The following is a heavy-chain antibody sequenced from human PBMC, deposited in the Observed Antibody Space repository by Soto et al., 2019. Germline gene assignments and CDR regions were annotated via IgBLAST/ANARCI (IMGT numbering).Heavy chain of an antibody. CDR2: ISSNGDIT. V-gene: IGHV3-64D*08. Sequence: GGSLRLSCSASGFTFSAYAMHWVRRAPGKGLEYVSAISSNGDITYYADSVKGRFTLSRDNSKNTLYLQMSSLRAVDTAIYYCVKDQYGSSWGGFDSWGQGILVTVSS. J-gene: IGHJ4*02. D-gene: IGHD6-13*01. CDR1: GFTFSAYA. CDR3: VKDQYGSSWGGFDS.